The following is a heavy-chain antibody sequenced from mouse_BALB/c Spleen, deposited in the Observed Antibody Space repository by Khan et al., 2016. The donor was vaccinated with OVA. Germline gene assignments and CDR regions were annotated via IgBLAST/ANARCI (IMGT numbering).Heavy chain of an antibody. D-gene: IGHD2-2*01. CDR2: IYPGRGNT. Sequence: QVQLKESGAELARPGASVKLSCKASGYTFSDYCINWVKQRPGQGLEWMGEIYPGRGNTYYNEMFKGKAILTADKSSSTAYIQISRLTSEDSAVYFCARSGSGSFHYWGQGTLVTVSA. V-gene: IGHV1-77*01. CDR3: ARSGSGSFHY. CDR1: GYTFSDYC. J-gene: IGHJ3*01.